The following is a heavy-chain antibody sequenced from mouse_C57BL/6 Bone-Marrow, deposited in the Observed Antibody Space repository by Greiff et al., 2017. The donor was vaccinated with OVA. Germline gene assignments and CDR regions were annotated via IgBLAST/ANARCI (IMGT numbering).Heavy chain of an antibody. CDR1: GYTFTSYW. CDR2: IDPSDSYT. J-gene: IGHJ1*03. V-gene: IGHV1-50*01. Sequence: VQLQQPGAELVKPGASVKLSCKASGYTFTSYWMQWVKQRPGQGLAWIGEIDPSDSYTNSNQKFKGKATLTVDTSSSTAYMQLSSLTSEDSAVYYCARGIPYCFGSVYWYFDVWGTGTTVTVSS. D-gene: IGHD1-1*01. CDR3: ARGIPYCFGSVYWYFDV.